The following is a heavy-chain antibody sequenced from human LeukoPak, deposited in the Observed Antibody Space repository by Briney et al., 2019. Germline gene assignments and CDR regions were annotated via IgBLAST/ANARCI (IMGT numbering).Heavy chain of an antibody. D-gene: IGHD2-15*01. V-gene: IGHV4-4*07. Sequence: SETLSLTCTVSGGSISNYYWSWIRQPAGKGLEWIGRIYSSGIINYNPSLKSRVTMSVDTSKNQFSLDPSSVTAADTAVYYCARVDCSGGSCYLGSIWGQGTMVTVSS. J-gene: IGHJ3*02. CDR2: IYSSGII. CDR1: GGSISNYY. CDR3: ARVDCSGGSCYLGSI.